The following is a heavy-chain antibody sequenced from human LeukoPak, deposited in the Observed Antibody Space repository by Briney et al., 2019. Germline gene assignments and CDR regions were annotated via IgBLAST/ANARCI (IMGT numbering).Heavy chain of an antibody. CDR2: IRTACDT. Sequence: GGSLRLSCAAYGFTISSYDMHWVRQATGKGLEWVSTIRTACDTFYPGSMKGQFTISREDAKNSLYLQMNSLRAEDTAVYYCARVFIGDYGDYQFDYWGQGTLVTVSS. V-gene: IGHV3-13*03. D-gene: IGHD4-17*01. CDR3: ARVFIGDYGDYQFDY. CDR1: GFTISSYD. J-gene: IGHJ4*02.